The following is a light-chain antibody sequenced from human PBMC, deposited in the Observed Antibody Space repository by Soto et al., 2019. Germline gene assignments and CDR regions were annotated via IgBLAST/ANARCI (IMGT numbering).Light chain of an antibody. CDR3: QQRSNWPSIT. Sequence: EIVLTHSPPTLSLSPGERATLSCMSSQSVSSYLAWYQQKPGQATRLLIYDASNRATGIPARFSGSGSGTDFTLTISSLEPEDFAVYYCQQRSNWPSITFGQGTRLEIK. V-gene: IGKV3-11*01. CDR2: DAS. J-gene: IGKJ5*01. CDR1: QSVSSY.